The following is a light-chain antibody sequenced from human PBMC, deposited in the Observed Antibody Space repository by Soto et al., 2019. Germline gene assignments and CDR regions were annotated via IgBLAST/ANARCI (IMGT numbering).Light chain of an antibody. Sequence: EIVLTQSTATLSLSPGERATLACRASQSVGSYLARYQHKPGQAPRLLIHDASNRATGIPARFSGSGSGTDFLLTISSLEPEDSAVYYCLQRSNWPRGTFGQGTKLEIK. CDR3: LQRSNWPRGT. J-gene: IGKJ2*02. CDR2: DAS. CDR1: QSVGSY. V-gene: IGKV3-11*01.